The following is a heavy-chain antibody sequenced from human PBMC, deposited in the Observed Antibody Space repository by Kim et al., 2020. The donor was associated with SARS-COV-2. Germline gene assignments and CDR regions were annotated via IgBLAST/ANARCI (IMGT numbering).Heavy chain of an antibody. CDR1: GFTFSSYA. J-gene: IGHJ1*01. V-gene: IGHV3-23*01. D-gene: IGHD4-17*01. CDR3: AKDAPYDSGDYGPAGEYLQH. CDR2: ISGSGGST. Sequence: GGSLRLSCAASGFTFSSYAMSWVRQPPGKGLEWVSAISGSGGSTYYADSVKGRFTISRDNSKNTLYLQMNSLSAEDTAVYYCAKDAPYDSGDYGPAGEYLQHWGQGTLVTVAS.